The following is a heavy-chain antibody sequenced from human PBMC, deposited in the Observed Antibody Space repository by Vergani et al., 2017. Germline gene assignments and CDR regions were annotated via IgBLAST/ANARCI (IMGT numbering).Heavy chain of an antibody. CDR1: GFTFSSYW. Sequence: EVQLVESGGGLVQPGGSLRLSCAVSGFTFSSYWMTWVRQAPGKGLEWVANIKGDGSEKNYVDSVKGRFTISRDNAKNSLYLQMNSLTAEDTALYYCAKDPHYDSSGYYYLGGFDSWGQGTLVSVSS. J-gene: IGHJ4*02. CDR2: IKGDGSEK. V-gene: IGHV3-7*03. CDR3: AKDPHYDSSGYYYLGGFDS. D-gene: IGHD3-22*01.